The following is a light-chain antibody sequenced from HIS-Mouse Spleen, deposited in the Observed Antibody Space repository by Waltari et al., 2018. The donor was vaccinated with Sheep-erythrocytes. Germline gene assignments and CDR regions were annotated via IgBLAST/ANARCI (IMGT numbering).Light chain of an antibody. V-gene: IGLV3-1*01. CDR2: QDS. J-gene: IGLJ3*02. CDR3: QAWDSSTAWV. CDR1: KLGDKY. Sequence: SYALTQPPSVSVSPGPTASITCSGDKLGDKYACWYQQQPGQSPVLVIYQDSKRPSGIPERFSGSNSGNTATLTISGTQAMDEADYYCQAWDSSTAWVFGGGTKLTVL.